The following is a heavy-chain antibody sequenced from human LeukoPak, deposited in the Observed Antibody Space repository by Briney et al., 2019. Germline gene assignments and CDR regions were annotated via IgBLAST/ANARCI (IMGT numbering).Heavy chain of an antibody. CDR3: ASLSSWYGYFDY. CDR2: IIPIFGTA. D-gene: IGHD6-13*01. V-gene: IGHV1-69*13. J-gene: IGHJ4*02. CDR1: GGTFSSYA. Sequence: ASEKVSCKASGGTFSSYAISWVRQAPGQGLEWMGGIIPIFGTANYAQKFQGRVTITADESTSTAYMELSSLRSEDTAVYYCASLSSWYGYFDYWGQGTLVTVSS.